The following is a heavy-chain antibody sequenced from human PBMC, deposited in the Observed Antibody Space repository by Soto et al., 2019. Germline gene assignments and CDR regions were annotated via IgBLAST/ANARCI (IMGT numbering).Heavy chain of an antibody. CDR1: GCTFNNYT. Sequence: AGGPLRVSYAVSGCTFNNYTVACVRQDTGRGLEWVSSISGSGGSPSYADSVQGRFTISRDNSRNTISLQMNSLRAEDTATYYCAKARCTGNSCYVPDYWGHGSLVTVSS. CDR2: ISGSGGSP. D-gene: IGHD2-8*02. CDR3: AKARCTGNSCYVPDY. V-gene: IGHV3-23*01. J-gene: IGHJ4*01.